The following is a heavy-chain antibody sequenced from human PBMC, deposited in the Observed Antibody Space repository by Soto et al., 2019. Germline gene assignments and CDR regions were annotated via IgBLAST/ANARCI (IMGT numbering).Heavy chain of an antibody. J-gene: IGHJ6*02. CDR2: ISGSGGST. V-gene: IGHV3-23*01. CDR1: GYTFSSYA. D-gene: IGHD2-15*01. Sequence: GGSLRLSCAACGYTFSSYAMSWVRKDPGKGLEWVSAISGSGGSTYYADSVKGRFTISRDNSKNTLYLQMNSLRAEDTAVYYCAKARSGYYYDYGMDVWGQGTTVTVSS. CDR3: AKARSGYYYDYGMDV.